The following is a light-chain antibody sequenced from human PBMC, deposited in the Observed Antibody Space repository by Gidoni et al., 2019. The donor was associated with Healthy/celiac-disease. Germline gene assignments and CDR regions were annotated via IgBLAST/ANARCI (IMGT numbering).Light chain of an antibody. CDR1: SSDVGGYNY. J-gene: IGLJ1*01. V-gene: IGLV2-14*01. CDR2: EVS. CDR3: SSYTSSSTPGV. Sequence: QSALTQPASVTGSPGQPITIPCTGTSSDVGGYNYVSWDQQHPGKAPKLMIYEVSNRPAGVSNRFSGSKSGNAASLTISGLQAEDEADYYCSSYTSSSTPGVFGTGTKVTVL.